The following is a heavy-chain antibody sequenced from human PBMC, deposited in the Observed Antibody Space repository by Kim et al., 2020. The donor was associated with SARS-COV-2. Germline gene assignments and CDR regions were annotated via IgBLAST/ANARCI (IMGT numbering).Heavy chain of an antibody. J-gene: IGHJ4*03. CDR1: ESIFTNYW. CDR2: IRPDGSET. CDR3: ARGRYCSGGSCYFDY. V-gene: IGHV3-7*01. D-gene: IGHD2-15*01. Sequence: GGSLRLSCAAPESIFTNYWMSWVRQAPGRGLDWVANIRPDGSETFYVDSVKGRFTISRDNAKNSLYLQMNSLSAEDTAIYYCARGRYCSGGSCYFDYWG.